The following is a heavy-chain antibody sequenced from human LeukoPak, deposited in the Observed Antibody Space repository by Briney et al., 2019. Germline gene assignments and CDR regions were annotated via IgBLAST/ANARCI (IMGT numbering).Heavy chain of an antibody. D-gene: IGHD5-24*01. CDR3: ARDQDGYNSFDY. Sequence: SETLSLTCAVYGGSFSGYYWSWIRQPPGEGLEWIGSIYYSGYTYYNPSLKSRVTIFVETSKNQFSLKLSSVTAADTAVYYCARDQDGYNSFDYWGQGSLVTVSS. CDR2: IYYSGYT. J-gene: IGHJ4*02. V-gene: IGHV4-34*01. CDR1: GGSFSGYY.